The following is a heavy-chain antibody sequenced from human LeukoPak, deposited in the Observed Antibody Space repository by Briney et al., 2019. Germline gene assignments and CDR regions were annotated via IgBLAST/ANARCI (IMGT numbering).Heavy chain of an antibody. CDR2: INHSGST. J-gene: IGHJ4*02. CDR1: GGSFSGYY. V-gene: IGHV4-34*01. Sequence: PSETPSLTCAVYGGSFSGYYWSWIRQPPGKGLEWIGEINHSGSTNYNPSLKSRVTISVDTSKNQFSLKLSSVTAADTAVYYCARGGNCSSTSCYVDYWGQGTLVTVSS. D-gene: IGHD2-2*01. CDR3: ARGGNCSSTSCYVDY.